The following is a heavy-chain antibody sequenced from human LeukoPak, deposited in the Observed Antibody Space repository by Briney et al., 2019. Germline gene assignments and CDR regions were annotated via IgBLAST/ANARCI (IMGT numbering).Heavy chain of an antibody. CDR1: GFTFSSYG. J-gene: IGHJ4*02. CDR2: IKRDGSEK. Sequence: PGGSLRLSCAASGFTFSSYGMHWVRQAPGKGLEWVANIKRDGSEKNYVDSVKGRFTISRDNAKNSLYLQVNSLRAEDTAVYYCARGPIADYWGQGTLVTVSS. CDR3: ARGPIADY. V-gene: IGHV3-7*01.